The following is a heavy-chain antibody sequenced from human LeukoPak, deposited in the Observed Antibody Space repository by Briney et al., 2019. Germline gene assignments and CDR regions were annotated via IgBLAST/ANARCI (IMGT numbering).Heavy chain of an antibody. V-gene: IGHV3-74*01. Sequence: PGGSLRLSCAASGFTFSSYWMHWVRQAPGKGLVWVSRINSDGSSTSYADSVKGRFTISRDNAKNTLYLQMNSLRAEDTAVYYCASSLRRSMIVPFGAFDIWGQGTMVTVSS. J-gene: IGHJ3*02. CDR3: ASSLRRSMIVPFGAFDI. CDR2: INSDGSST. CDR1: GFTFSSYW. D-gene: IGHD3-22*01.